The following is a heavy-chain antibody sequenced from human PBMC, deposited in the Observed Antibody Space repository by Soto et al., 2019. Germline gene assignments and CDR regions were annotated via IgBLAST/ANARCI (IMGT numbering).Heavy chain of an antibody. V-gene: IGHV4-39*06. D-gene: IGHD2-2*01. J-gene: IGHJ4*02. CDR2: IFYSGGT. CDR1: GGSILDSTYY. Sequence: SETLSLTCTVSGGSILDSTYYWAWIRQSPGKGLEGIGTIFYSGGTFYTPSLKSRVTMSVDTSNNQFPLKLSSVTAADTAVYYCARVNPYSSLYCSSTSCHYFDYWGQGTLVTVSS. CDR3: ARVNPYSSLYCSSTSCHYFDY.